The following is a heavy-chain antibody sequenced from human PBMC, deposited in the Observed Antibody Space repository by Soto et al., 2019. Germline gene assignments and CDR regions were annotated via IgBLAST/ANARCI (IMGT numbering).Heavy chain of an antibody. Sequence: PSEPLSLTCTVSGGSISSGDYYWSWIRQPPGKGLEWIGYIYYSGSTYYNPSLKRRVTISVDTSKNQFSLKLSSVTAADTAVYYCARDHYVYDILTGYGYYYGMDVWGQGTAVT. J-gene: IGHJ6*02. D-gene: IGHD3-9*01. CDR1: GGSISSGDYY. CDR3: ARDHYVYDILTGYGYYYGMDV. CDR2: IYYSGST. V-gene: IGHV4-30-4*01.